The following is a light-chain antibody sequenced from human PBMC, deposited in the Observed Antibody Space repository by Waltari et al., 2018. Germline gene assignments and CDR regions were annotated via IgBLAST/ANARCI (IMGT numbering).Light chain of an antibody. CDR2: GAS. V-gene: IGKV3-20*01. J-gene: IGKJ1*01. CDR3: QHYVRLPVT. Sequence: EIVLSQSLATLSLSPGERATLSCRASQSVATYLAWYQQQTGQAPRLLIYGASNRATGVPDRFSASGSETDFSLTISSLEPEDFAVYYCQHYVRLPVTFGQGTKVEIK. CDR1: QSVATY.